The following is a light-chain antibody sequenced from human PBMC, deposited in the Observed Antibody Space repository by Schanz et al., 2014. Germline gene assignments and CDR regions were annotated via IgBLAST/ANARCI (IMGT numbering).Light chain of an antibody. CDR2: DDI. J-gene: IGLJ2*01. V-gene: IGLV2-14*02. Sequence: QSALAQPASVSGSPGQSITISCTGTTRDVANHNIVSWYQQHPGKAPKLMIYDDIKRPSGVPDRFSGSKSGNTASLTISGLQAEDEADYYCTSYTSTTLVLFGGGTKLTVL. CDR3: TSYTSTTLVL. CDR1: TRDVANHNI.